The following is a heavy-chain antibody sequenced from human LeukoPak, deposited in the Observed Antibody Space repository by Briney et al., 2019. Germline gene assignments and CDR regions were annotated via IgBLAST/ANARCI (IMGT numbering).Heavy chain of an antibody. D-gene: IGHD3-10*01. V-gene: IGHV3-7*03. CDR2: ISETGNDK. CDR1: GFTFSTYW. CDR3: VRQAGRAGGQ. J-gene: IGHJ4*02. Sequence: PGGSLRLSCAASGFTFSTYWMTWVRQAPGKGLEWVAGISETGNDKYYVDSVKGRFTISRDNAKSFLYLQMNSLRVEDTAVYHCVRQAGRAGGQWGQGTLIAVSS.